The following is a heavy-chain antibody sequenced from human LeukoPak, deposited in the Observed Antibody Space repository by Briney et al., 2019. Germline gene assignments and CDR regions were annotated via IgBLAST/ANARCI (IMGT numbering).Heavy chain of an antibody. Sequence: SETLSLTCTVSGGSISSYYWSWIRQPPRKGQEWIGYIYYSGSTNYNPSLKSRVTISVDTSKNQFSLKLSSVTAADTAVYYCARVRIGVAAAGTVFDYWGQGTLVTVSS. J-gene: IGHJ4*02. V-gene: IGHV4-59*01. CDR2: IYYSGST. CDR3: ARVRIGVAAAGTVFDY. D-gene: IGHD6-13*01. CDR1: GGSISSYY.